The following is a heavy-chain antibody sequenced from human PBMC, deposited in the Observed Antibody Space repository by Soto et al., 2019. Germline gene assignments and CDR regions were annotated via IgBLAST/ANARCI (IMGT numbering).Heavy chain of an antibody. CDR1: GGPITSFY. J-gene: IGHJ6*04. D-gene: IGHD5-18*01. Sequence: SETLSLTCDVSGGPITSFYWNWLRQPAGKGLEWIGRIYARGTTNYNPSLKSRVTISGDTNKNHFSLRLTSVTAADTAVYYCARSSGYDYFYYGMDVWGTGTTVT. CDR2: IYARGTT. CDR3: ARSSGYDYFYYGMDV. V-gene: IGHV4-4*07.